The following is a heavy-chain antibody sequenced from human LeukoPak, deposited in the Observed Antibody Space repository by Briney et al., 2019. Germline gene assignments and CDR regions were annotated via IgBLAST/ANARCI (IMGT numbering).Heavy chain of an antibody. Sequence: PGGSLRLSCAASGFTFSSYGVHWVRQAPGKGLEWVAVISYDGSNKYYADSVKGRFTISRDNSKNTLYLQMNSLRAEDTAVYYCAHSHVDTAMGPFDYWGQGTLVTVSS. D-gene: IGHD5-18*01. CDR2: ISYDGSNK. CDR1: GFTFSSYG. J-gene: IGHJ4*02. CDR3: AHSHVDTAMGPFDY. V-gene: IGHV3-30*03.